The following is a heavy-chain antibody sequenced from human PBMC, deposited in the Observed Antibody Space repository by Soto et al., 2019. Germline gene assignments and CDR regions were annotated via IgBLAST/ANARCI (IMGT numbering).Heavy chain of an antibody. CDR2: INAGNGNT. Sequence: QVQLVQSGAEVKKPGASVKVSCKASGYTFTNYAMHWVRQAPGQRLEWMGWINAGNGNTKYSQKFQGRVTITRDTSASTAYMELSSLRSEDKAVYYCARVGAAAGPYYFDYWGQGTLVTVSS. J-gene: IGHJ4*02. D-gene: IGHD6-13*01. CDR3: ARVGAAAGPYYFDY. CDR1: GYTFTNYA. V-gene: IGHV1-3*01.